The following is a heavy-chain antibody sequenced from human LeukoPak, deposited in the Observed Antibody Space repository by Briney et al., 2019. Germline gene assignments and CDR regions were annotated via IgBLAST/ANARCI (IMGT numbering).Heavy chain of an antibody. J-gene: IGHJ6*02. D-gene: IGHD3-16*02. V-gene: IGHV1-69*02. CDR1: GGTFSSYT. CDR3: ARGSSTPSNYVWGSYRSHGMDV. CDR2: IIPILGIA. Sequence: SSVKVSCKASGGTFSSYTISWVRQAPGQGLEGMGRIIPILGIANYAQKFQGRVTITADKSTSTAYMELSSLRSEDTAVYYCARGSSTPSNYVWGSYRSHGMDVWGQGTTVTVSS.